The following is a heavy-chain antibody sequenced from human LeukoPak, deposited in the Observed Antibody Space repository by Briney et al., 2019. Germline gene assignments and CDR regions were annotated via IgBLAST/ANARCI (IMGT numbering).Heavy chain of an antibody. V-gene: IGHV3-30*18. CDR2: ISYDGSNK. CDR3: AKDAYSSSWFTY. D-gene: IGHD6-13*01. Sequence: GGSLRLSCAASGFTFSSYGMHWARQAPGKGLEWVAVISYDGSNKYYADSVKGRFTISRDNSKNTLYLQMNSLRAEDTAVYYCAKDAYSSSWFTYWGQGTLVTVSS. J-gene: IGHJ4*02. CDR1: GFTFSSYG.